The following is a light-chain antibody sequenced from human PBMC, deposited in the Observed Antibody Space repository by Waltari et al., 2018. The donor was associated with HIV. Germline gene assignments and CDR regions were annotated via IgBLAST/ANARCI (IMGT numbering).Light chain of an antibody. J-gene: IGKJ1*01. CDR1: QSISSN. Sequence: EIVMTQSPATLSVSPGQRATVSCWASQSISSNLAWYQQRPGQAPRLLVYDASTRVAGIPARFSASGFATEFTLTISSLQSEDFAVYYCQQYNSWPGTFGQGTKVEIK. CDR2: DAS. V-gene: IGKV3-15*01. CDR3: QQYNSWPGT.